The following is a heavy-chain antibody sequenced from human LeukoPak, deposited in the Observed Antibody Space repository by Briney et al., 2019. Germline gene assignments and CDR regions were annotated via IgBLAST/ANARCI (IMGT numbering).Heavy chain of an antibody. CDR3: ARERGGDYPTRDFDY. J-gene: IGHJ4*02. Sequence: SVKVSCKASGDTFSSYAISWVRQAPGQGLEWMGGIIPIFGTANYAQKFQGRVTITADESTTTAYMELSSLRSEDTAVYYCARERGGDYPTRDFDYWGQGTLVTVSS. CDR2: IIPIFGTA. V-gene: IGHV1-69*13. D-gene: IGHD2-21*02. CDR1: GDTFSSYA.